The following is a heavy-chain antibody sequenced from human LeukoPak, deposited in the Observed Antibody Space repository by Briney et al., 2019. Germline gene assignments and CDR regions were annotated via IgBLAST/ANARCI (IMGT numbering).Heavy chain of an antibody. D-gene: IGHD1-1*01. CDR3: ARWTGATGLDY. CDR2: INPSGGST. V-gene: IGHV1-46*01. J-gene: IGHJ4*02. Sequence: ASVKVSCKASGYSFSSYYMHWVRQAPGQGLEWMGIINPSGGSTTYAQKFRDRVTMTRDTSTTTVYMELSSLKSEDTAVYYCARWTGATGLDYWGQGTLVTVSS. CDR1: GYSFSSYY.